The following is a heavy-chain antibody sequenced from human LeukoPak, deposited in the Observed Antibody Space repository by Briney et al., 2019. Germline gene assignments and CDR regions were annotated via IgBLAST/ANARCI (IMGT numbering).Heavy chain of an antibody. J-gene: IGHJ4*02. Sequence: GGSLRLSCAASGFTFDDYAMHWVRQAPGKGLEWVSGISWSSGSIGYADSVRGRFTISRDNAKNSLYLQMNSLRAEDTALYYCAKDTAMVTSFADYWGQGTLVTVSS. D-gene: IGHD5-18*01. CDR2: ISWSSGSI. CDR1: GFTFDDYA. V-gene: IGHV3-9*01. CDR3: AKDTAMVTSFADY.